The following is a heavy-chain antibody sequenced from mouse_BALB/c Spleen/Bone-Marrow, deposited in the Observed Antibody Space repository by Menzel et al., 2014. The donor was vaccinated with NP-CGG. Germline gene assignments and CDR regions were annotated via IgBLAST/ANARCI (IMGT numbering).Heavy chain of an antibody. CDR2: IDPANGNT. J-gene: IGHJ2*01. V-gene: IGHV14-3*02. CDR3: AYGSSYDYFDY. D-gene: IGHD1-1*01. CDR1: GYTFSTYW. Sequence: EVELVESGAELMKPGASVKISCKVTGYTFSTYWIEWVKQRPEQGLEWIGRIDPANGNTKYDPKFQGKATITADTSSNTAYLQLSSLTSEDTAVYYCAYGSSYDYFDYWGQGTTLTVSS.